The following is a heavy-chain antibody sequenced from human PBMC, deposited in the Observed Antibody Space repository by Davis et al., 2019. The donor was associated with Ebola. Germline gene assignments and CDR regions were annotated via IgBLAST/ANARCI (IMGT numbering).Heavy chain of an antibody. CDR2: INPSGGST. J-gene: IGHJ5*02. D-gene: IGHD1-26*01. CDR3: ARVNGSYYDFGWFDP. V-gene: IGHV1-46*01. CDR1: GYTFTSYY. Sequence: ASVKVSCKASGYTFTSYYMHWVRQAPGQGLEWMGIINPSGGSTSYAQKFQGRVTMTRDTSTSTVYMELSSLRSEDTAVYYCARVNGSYYDFGWFDPWGQGTLVTVSS.